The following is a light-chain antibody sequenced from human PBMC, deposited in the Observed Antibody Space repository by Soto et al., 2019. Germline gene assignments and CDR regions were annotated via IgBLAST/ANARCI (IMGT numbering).Light chain of an antibody. CDR2: PAS. V-gene: IGKV1-39*01. J-gene: IGKJ1*01. CDR3: QQSYSNSST. CDR1: QSISSY. Sequence: IQMTQSPSSLSASLGDRVTITCRASQSISSYLNWYQQKPGKAPKLLIYPASTLQSGVPSRFSGSGSGTDFTLTISSLQPADFATYYCQQSYSNSSTFGQGTKVDIK.